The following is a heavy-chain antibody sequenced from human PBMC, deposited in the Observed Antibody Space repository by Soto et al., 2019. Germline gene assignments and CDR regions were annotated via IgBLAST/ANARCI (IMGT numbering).Heavy chain of an antibody. CDR3: APDRFVTGYLDT. CDR1: VFTFSSYA. V-gene: IGHV3-23*01. Sequence: GGSLRLSCAASVFTFSSYAMSLVRQAPGKGLEWVSAISGSGGSTYDADSVKGRFTISRDNSKNTLYLQMNSLRAEDTAVYYCAPDRFVTGYLDTCGQGTLVTVSS. CDR2: ISGSGGST. D-gene: IGHD3-9*01. J-gene: IGHJ5*02.